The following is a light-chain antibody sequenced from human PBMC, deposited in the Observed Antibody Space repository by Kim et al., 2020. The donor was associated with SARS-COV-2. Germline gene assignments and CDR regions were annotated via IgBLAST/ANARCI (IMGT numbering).Light chain of an antibody. CDR3: QQYGSSPPLT. Sequence: PGERATLSCRASQSVSSSYLAWYQQKPGQAPRLLFYGASSRATGIPDRFSGSGSGTDFTLTISRLEPEDFAVYYCQQYGSSPPLTFGGGTKVDIK. CDR2: GAS. V-gene: IGKV3-20*01. J-gene: IGKJ4*01. CDR1: QSVSSSY.